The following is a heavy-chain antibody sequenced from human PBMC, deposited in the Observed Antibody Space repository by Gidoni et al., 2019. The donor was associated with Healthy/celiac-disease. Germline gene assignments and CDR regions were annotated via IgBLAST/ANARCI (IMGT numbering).Heavy chain of an antibody. CDR2: IYYSGST. D-gene: IGHD3-3*01. CDR1: GGSISSSSSY. Sequence: QLQLQESGPGLVKPSETPSLTCTVPGGSISSSSSYWGWIRQPPGKGLEWIESIYYSGSTYYNPSRKSRVTISVDTSKNQFSLKLSSVTAADTAVYYCARLRAQITIFGVDTRGNWFDPWGQGTLVTVSS. J-gene: IGHJ5*02. V-gene: IGHV4-39*01. CDR3: ARLRAQITIFGVDTRGNWFDP.